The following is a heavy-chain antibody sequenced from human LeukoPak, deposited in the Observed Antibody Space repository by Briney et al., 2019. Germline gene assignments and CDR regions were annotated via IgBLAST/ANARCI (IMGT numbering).Heavy chain of an antibody. CDR3: ACGANGDYGDY. CDR1: RGSMATDY. D-gene: IGHD4/OR15-4a*01. J-gene: IGHJ4*02. Sequence: SETLSLTCTVSRGSMATDYWNWIRQPPGQGLEWIGPISYTGSTTYNPSLKSRVTISVDTSNNQFSLKLDCATSADTAVYYCACGANGDYGDYWGQGTLVTVSS. CDR2: ISYTGST. V-gene: IGHV4-59*01.